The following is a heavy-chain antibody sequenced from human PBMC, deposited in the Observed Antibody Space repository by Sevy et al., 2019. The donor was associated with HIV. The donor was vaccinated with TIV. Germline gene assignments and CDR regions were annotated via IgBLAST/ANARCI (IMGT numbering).Heavy chain of an antibody. J-gene: IGHJ2*01. CDR1: GGSISSYY. V-gene: IGHV4-59*01. CDR2: IHYSGST. CDR3: ARSESYATTLDL. D-gene: IGHD2-15*01. Sequence: SETLSLTCTVSGGSISSYYWSGIRQPPGKGLEWIGYIHYSGSTNYNPSLKSRVTISIDTSKNQFSLKLSSVTAADTAVYYCARSESYATTLDLWGRGTLVTVSS.